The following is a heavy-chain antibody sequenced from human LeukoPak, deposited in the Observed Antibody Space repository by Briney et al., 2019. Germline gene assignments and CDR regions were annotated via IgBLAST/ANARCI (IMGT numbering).Heavy chain of an antibody. J-gene: IGHJ5*02. V-gene: IGHV3-21*01. CDR1: GFTFSSYS. CDR2: ISSSSSYI. Sequence: KPGGSLRLSCAASGFTFSSYSMNWVRQAPGKGLEWVSSISSSSSYIYYADSVKGRFTISSDNAKNSLYLQMNSLRAEDTAVYYCARRSGYGSTNWFDPWGQGTLVTVSS. D-gene: IGHD3-10*01. CDR3: ARRSGYGSTNWFDP.